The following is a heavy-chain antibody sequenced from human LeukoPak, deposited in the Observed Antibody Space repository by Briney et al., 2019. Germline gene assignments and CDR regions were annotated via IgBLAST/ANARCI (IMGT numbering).Heavy chain of an antibody. CDR3: AKGYCSGGSSYLRGSDY. Sequence: GGSLRLSCAASGFTFSSYAMNWVRQAPGKGLEWVSGISGSGGSTYYAESVKGRITISRDNSKNTLYLQMNSLRAEDTAVYYCAKGYCSGGSSYLRGSDYWGQGTLVTVSS. V-gene: IGHV3-23*01. D-gene: IGHD2-15*01. CDR2: ISGSGGST. J-gene: IGHJ4*02. CDR1: GFTFSSYA.